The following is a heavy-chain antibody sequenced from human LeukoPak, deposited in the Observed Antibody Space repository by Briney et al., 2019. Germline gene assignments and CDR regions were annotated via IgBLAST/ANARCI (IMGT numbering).Heavy chain of an antibody. Sequence: PSETLSLTCTVSGGSISSYYWSWIRQPPGKGLEWIGYIYYSGSTNYNPSLKSRVTMSVDTSKNQFSLKLSSVAAADTGVYYCARGPAAAGPDYPDYYGMDVWGQGTTVTVSS. V-gene: IGHV4-59*01. D-gene: IGHD6-13*01. CDR2: IYYSGST. CDR3: ARGPAAAGPDYPDYYGMDV. J-gene: IGHJ6*02. CDR1: GGSISSYY.